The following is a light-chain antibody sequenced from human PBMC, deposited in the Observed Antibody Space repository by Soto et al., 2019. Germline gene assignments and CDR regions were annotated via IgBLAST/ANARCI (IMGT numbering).Light chain of an antibody. J-gene: IGKJ1*01. CDR3: QKYDSAPT. V-gene: IGKV1-27*01. CDR1: RGISSY. Sequence: DIQMTQSPSALSASVGDRVTITCQASRGISSYLAWYQQKPGKAPKLLIYAASTLQSGVPSRFSGSGSGTDFTLTISSLQPEDVASYYCQKYDSAPTFGPGTKVDIK. CDR2: AAS.